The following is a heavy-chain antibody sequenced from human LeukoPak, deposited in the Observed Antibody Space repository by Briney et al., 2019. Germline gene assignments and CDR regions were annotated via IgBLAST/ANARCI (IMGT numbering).Heavy chain of an antibody. CDR1: VFTFSSYE. D-gene: IGHD4-23*01. V-gene: IGHV3-48*03. Sequence: GGSLRLSCAASVFTFSSYEMHWVRQARGKGLEWVSYISSSDSTIYYADSVKGRFTISRDNAKNSLYLQMNSLRAEDTGVYYCARDYGGSSPFDYWGQGTLVTVSS. CDR3: ARDYGGSSPFDY. J-gene: IGHJ4*02. CDR2: ISSSDSTI.